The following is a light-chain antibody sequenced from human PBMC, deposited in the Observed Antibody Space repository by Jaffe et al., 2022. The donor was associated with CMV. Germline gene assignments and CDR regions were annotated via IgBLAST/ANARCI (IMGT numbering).Light chain of an antibody. CDR2: NNN. V-gene: IGLV1-44*01. CDR1: SSNIGSNI. J-gene: IGLJ2*01. Sequence: QSVLTQPPSASGTPGQRVTISCSGSSSNIGSNIVNWYQQLPGTAPKLLIYNNNQRPSGVPDRFSGSKSGSSASLAISGLQSEDEANYYCAAWDDSLNGYVAFGGGTKLTVL. CDR3: AAWDDSLNGYVA.